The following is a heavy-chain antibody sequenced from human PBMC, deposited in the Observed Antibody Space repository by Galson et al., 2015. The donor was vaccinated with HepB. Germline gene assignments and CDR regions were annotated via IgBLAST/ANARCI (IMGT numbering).Heavy chain of an antibody. V-gene: IGHV3-53*01. D-gene: IGHD6-13*01. J-gene: IGHJ4*02. CDR1: GFTVSNNY. Sequence: SLRLSCAASGFTVSNNYMSWVRQAPGKGLEWVSIIYRGGSTYYADSVKGRFTISRDDSKNTLFLQMNSLRAEDTALCYCASRYSSSWAALDYWGQGTLVTVSS. CDR2: IYRGGST. CDR3: ASRYSSSWAALDY.